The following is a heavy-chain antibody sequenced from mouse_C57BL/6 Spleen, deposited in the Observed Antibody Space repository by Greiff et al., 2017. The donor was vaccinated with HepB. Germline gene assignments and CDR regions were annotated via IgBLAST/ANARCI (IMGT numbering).Heavy chain of an antibody. D-gene: IGHD2-1*01. CDR3: ASGLLGFAY. CDR2: IYPRSGNT. J-gene: IGHJ3*01. V-gene: IGHV1-81*01. CDR1: GYTFPSYG. Sequence: QVQLKESGAELARPGASVKLSCKASGYTFPSYGISWVKQSTGQGLEWIGEIYPRSGNTYYNEKFKGKATLTADKSSSTAYMELRSLTSEDSAVYFCASGLLGFAYWGQGTLVTVSA.